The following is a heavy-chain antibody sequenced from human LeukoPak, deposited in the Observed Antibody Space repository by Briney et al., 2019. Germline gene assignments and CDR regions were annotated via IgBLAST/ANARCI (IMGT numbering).Heavy chain of an antibody. V-gene: IGHV3-7*02. Sequence: PGGSLRLSCAASGFPFRSYWMSWVRQAPGRGLEWVANIQQDGSEKYYVDSVRGRFTISRDNAKNSLYLQMNSLRAEDTAVYYCARAGPPAFDPWGQGTLVTVSS. CDR2: IQQDGSEK. CDR3: ARAGPPAFDP. J-gene: IGHJ5*02. CDR1: GFPFRSYW.